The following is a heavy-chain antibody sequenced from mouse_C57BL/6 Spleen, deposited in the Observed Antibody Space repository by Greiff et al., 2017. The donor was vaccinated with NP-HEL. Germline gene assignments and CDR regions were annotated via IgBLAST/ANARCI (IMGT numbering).Heavy chain of an antibody. D-gene: IGHD1-1*01. Sequence: VQLVESDAELVKPGASVKISCKVSGYTFTDHTVHWMKQRPEQGLEWIGYIYPRDGGTKYNEKFKGKATLTADKSSSTAYMQLDSLTSEDSAVYFCARYGPYYFDYWGQGTTLTVSS. CDR3: ARYGPYYFDY. V-gene: IGHV1-78*01. CDR1: GYTFTDHT. J-gene: IGHJ2*01. CDR2: IYPRDGGT.